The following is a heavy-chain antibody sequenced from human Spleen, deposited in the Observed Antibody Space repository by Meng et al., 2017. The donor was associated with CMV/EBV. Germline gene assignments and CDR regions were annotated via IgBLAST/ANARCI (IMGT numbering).Heavy chain of an antibody. D-gene: IGHD2-2*02. V-gene: IGHV4-39*07. Sequence: ISSSSYYWGWIRQPPRKGLKWIRSIYYSGSTYYNPSLKSRVTISVDTSKNQFSLKLSSVTAADTAVYYCARGSGYCSSTSCYTNWFDPWGQGTLVTVSS. CDR3: ARGSGYCSSTSCYTNWFDP. CDR1: ISSSSYY. CDR2: IYYSGST. J-gene: IGHJ5*02.